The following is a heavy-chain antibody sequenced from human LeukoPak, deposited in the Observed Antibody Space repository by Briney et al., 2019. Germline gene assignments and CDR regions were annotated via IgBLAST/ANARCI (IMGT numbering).Heavy chain of an antibody. CDR2: IYYSGST. J-gene: IGHJ4*02. V-gene: IGHV4-31*03. Sequence: SQTLSLTCTVSGGSISSGGYYWSWIRQHPGKDLEWIGYIYYSGSTYYNPSLKSRVTISVDTSKNQFSLKLSSVTAADTAVYYCARGRKGILTGYYDYWGQGTLVTVSS. D-gene: IGHD3-9*01. CDR3: ARGRKGILTGYYDY. CDR1: GGSISSGGYY.